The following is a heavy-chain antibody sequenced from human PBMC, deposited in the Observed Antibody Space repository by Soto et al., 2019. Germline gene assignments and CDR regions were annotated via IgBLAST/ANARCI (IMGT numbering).Heavy chain of an antibody. CDR1: GFTFSSYG. CDR2: ISYDGSNK. CDR3: AKGFGFWIAHGHYYYYYYMDV. V-gene: IGHV3-30*18. J-gene: IGHJ6*03. Sequence: QVQLVESGGGVVQPGRSLRLSCAASGFTFSSYGMHWVRQAPGKGLEWVAVISYDGSNKYYADSVKGRFTISRDNSKNTLYLQMNSLRAEDTAVYYCAKGFGFWIAHGHYYYYYYMDVWGKGTTVTVSS. D-gene: IGHD3-3*01.